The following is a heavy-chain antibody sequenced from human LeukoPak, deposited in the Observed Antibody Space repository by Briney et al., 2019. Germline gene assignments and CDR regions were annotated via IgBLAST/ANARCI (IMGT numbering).Heavy chain of an antibody. J-gene: IGHJ3*02. V-gene: IGHV4-59*01. CDR1: GGSISSYC. D-gene: IGHD1-26*01. CDR2: IYYSGST. Sequence: PSETLSLTCTVSGGSISSYCWSWIRQPPGKGLEWIGYIYYSGSTNYNPSLKSRVTISVDTSKNQFSLKLSSVTAADTAVYYCARGSGSYGDIWGQGTMVTVSS. CDR3: ARGSGSYGDI.